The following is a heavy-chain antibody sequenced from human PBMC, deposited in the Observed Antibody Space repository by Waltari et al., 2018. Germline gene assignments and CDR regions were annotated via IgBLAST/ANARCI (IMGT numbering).Heavy chain of an antibody. CDR3: ARDLSRYYDFWSGQQGDGMDV. D-gene: IGHD3-3*01. CDR1: GYTFTSYA. J-gene: IGHJ6*02. CDR2: INAVNGNT. Sequence: QVQLVQSGAEVKKPGASVKVSCKASGYTFTSYAMHWVRQAPGQRLEWMGWINAVNGNTKYTQKFQGRVTITRDTSARTAYMELSSLRSEDTAVYYCARDLSRYYDFWSGQQGDGMDVWGQGTTVTVSS. V-gene: IGHV1-3*01.